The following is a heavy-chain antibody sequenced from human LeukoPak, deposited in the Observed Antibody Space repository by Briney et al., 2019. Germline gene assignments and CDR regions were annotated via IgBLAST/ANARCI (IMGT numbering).Heavy chain of an antibody. CDR2: INWNGGRT. CDR1: GFTFDDYG. CDR3: AKDVVSSRWTNFDY. D-gene: IGHD6-13*01. Sequence: GGSLRLSCAASGFTFDDYGMSWVRQVPGKGLEWVSGINWNGGRTGHADSVKGRFTISRDNAKNSLYLQMNSLRAGDTALYYCAKDVVSSRWTNFDYWGQGTLVTVSS. V-gene: IGHV3-20*04. J-gene: IGHJ4*02.